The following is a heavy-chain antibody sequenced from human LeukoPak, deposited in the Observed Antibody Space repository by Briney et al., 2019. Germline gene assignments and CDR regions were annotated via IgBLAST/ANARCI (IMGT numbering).Heavy chain of an antibody. J-gene: IGHJ5*02. CDR2: FDPEDGET. D-gene: IGHD6-25*01. V-gene: IGHV1-24*01. CDR3: FKFAAGPDPYYP. Sequence: ASVKVSCKASGYTLTELSMHWVRQAPGKGLEWMGGFDPEDGETIYAQKFQGRVTMTEDTSTDTAYMELNNLKSEDTAIYYCFKFAAGPDPYYPWGQGTLVTVSS. CDR1: GYTLTELS.